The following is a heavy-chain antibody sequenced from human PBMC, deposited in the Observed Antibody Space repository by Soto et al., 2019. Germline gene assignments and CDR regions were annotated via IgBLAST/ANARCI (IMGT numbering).Heavy chain of an antibody. Sequence: QVQLVQSGAEVKEPGASVKVSCKASGYSFTSYGVSWVRQAPGQVLEWMGWISTFNGKTDYAERRQGIGTMTTDTSTNTAYMELRSIKSEDTALYYCARSCPGRTCYFVYWGQGTLVAVSS. CDR2: ISTFNGKT. V-gene: IGHV1-18*01. J-gene: IGHJ4*02. CDR3: ARSCPGRTCYFVY. D-gene: IGHD2-8*01. CDR1: GYSFTSYG.